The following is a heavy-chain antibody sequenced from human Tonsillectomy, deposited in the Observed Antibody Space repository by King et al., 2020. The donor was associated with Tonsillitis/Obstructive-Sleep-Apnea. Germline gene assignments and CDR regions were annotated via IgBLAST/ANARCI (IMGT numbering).Heavy chain of an antibody. D-gene: IGHD1-7*01. Sequence: QLQLQESGPGLVKPSETLSLTCTVSGGSISSYYWSWIRQPPGKGLEWIGYIYYSGSTNYNPSLKSRVTISVDTSKNQFSLKLSSVTAADTAVYYCARVRSNWNYEDYWGQGTLVTVSS. CDR2: IYYSGST. CDR1: GGSISSYY. CDR3: ARVRSNWNYEDY. V-gene: IGHV4-59*01. J-gene: IGHJ4*02.